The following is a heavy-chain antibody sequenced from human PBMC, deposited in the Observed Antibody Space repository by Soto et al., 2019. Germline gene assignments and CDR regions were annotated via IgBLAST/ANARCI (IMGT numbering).Heavy chain of an antibody. J-gene: IGHJ5*02. CDR2: IYYSGST. D-gene: IGHD3-22*01. CDR3: AREDSSGYLNWFDP. Sequence: QVQLQESGPGLVNPSQTLSLTCPVSGGSITSGGNYWTGTRQHPGKALEWIGYIYYSGSTYYNPSLKSRVTISVDTSKNQFSLKLSSVTAADTAVYYCAREDSSGYLNWFDPWGQGTLVTVSS. V-gene: IGHV4-31*03. CDR1: GGSITSGGNY.